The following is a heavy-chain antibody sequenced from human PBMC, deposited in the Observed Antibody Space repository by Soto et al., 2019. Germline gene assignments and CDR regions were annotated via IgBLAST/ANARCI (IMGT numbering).Heavy chain of an antibody. J-gene: IGHJ6*03. V-gene: IGHV3-7*01. CDR1: GFTFSSYW. Sequence: GGSLRLSCAASGFTFSSYWMSWVRQAPGKGLEWVANIKQDGSEKYYVDSVKGRFTISGDNAKNSLYLQMNSLRAEDTAVYYCAREQQPTLTVDKGSNYYYMDVWGKGTTVTVSS. D-gene: IGHD4-4*01. CDR2: IKQDGSEK. CDR3: AREQQPTLTVDKGSNYYYMDV.